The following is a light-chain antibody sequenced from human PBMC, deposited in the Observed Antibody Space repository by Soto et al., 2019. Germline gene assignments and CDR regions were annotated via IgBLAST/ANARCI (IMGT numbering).Light chain of an antibody. J-gene: IGKJ2*01. CDR1: QGVSSSY. Sequence: EIVLTPSPGTLSLSQGERATLSCSASQGVSSSYLAWYQQKPGQAPRPLIYGASSRATGVPDRFSGSGSGTDFTLTISRLQPEDFAVFYCQQYGNLPRTFGQGTKLEIK. CDR2: GAS. V-gene: IGKV3-20*01. CDR3: QQYGNLPRT.